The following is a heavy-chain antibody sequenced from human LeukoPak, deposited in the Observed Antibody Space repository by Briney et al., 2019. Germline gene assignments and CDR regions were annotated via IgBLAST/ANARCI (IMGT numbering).Heavy chain of an antibody. CDR1: DVSIFRSNW. J-gene: IGHJ6*03. D-gene: IGHD3-10*01. V-gene: IGHV4-4*02. CDR3: ARDRRDMVRGINIVRQYHYYYYMDV. Sequence: SGTLSLTCAVSDVSIFRSNWWSWVRQPPGKGLEWIGEINHSGSTNYNPSLKSRDTISVDTSKNQFSLKLSSVTAADTAVYYCARDRRDMVRGINIVRQYHYYYYMDVWGKGTTVTISS. CDR2: INHSGST.